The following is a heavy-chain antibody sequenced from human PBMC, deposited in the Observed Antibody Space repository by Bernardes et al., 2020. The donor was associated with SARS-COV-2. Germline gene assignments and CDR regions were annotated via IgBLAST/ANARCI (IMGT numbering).Heavy chain of an antibody. Sequence: SEPLSLTCTVSGDSISSRTYYWGWLLQSPGKGLEWIGSIYYSGGTYYNPSLKGRVTFSVDTSKNQFSLRLSSPTAADAGVYYCARHPRRLQVSGSWFDPWGQGTLVNVSS. D-gene: IGHD1-26*01. J-gene: IGHJ5*02. CDR1: GDSISSRTYY. V-gene: IGHV4-39*01. CDR3: ARHPRRLQVSGSWFDP. CDR2: IYYSGGT.